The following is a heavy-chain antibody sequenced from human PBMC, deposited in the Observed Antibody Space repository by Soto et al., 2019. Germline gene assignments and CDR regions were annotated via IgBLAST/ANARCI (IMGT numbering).Heavy chain of an antibody. Sequence: SETLSLTCTVSGVSIISYYWSWIRQPPEKGMEWIGYIYYSGSTYYNPSLKSRVTISVDTSKNPFSLKLSSVTAADTAVYYCARASNHCDILTGYPYGFDYWGQGTLVTVSS. D-gene: IGHD3-9*01. CDR3: ARASNHCDILTGYPYGFDY. CDR1: GVSIISYY. CDR2: IYYSGST. V-gene: IGHV4-59*04. J-gene: IGHJ4*02.